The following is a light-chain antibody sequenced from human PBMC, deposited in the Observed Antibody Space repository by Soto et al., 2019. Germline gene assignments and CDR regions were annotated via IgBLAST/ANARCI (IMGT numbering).Light chain of an antibody. CDR2: EVT. CDR3: SSYAGSNNFV. Sequence: QTVVTQPPSASGSPGQSVTISCTGTSSDVGGYNYVSWYQQHPGKAPKLVIYEVTKRPSGVPDRVSASKSGNTASLTVSGLRAEDEADYYCSSYAGSNNFVFGSGTKLTVL. J-gene: IGLJ1*01. CDR1: SSDVGGYNY. V-gene: IGLV2-8*01.